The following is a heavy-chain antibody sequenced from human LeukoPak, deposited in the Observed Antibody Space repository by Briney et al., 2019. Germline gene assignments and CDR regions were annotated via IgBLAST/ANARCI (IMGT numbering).Heavy chain of an antibody. J-gene: IGHJ4*02. CDR1: GGSISSYY. Sequence: SETLSLTCTVSGGSISSYYWSWIRQPAGKGLEWIGRIYTSGSTNYTNYNPSLKSRVTMSVDTSKNQFSLKLSSVTAPDTAVYYCARTYSSSWYPFDYWGQGTLVTVSS. CDR2: IYTSGSTNYT. V-gene: IGHV4-4*07. CDR3: ARTYSSSWYPFDY. D-gene: IGHD6-13*01.